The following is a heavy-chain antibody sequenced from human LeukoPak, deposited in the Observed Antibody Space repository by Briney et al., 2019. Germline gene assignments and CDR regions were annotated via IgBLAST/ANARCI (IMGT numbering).Heavy chain of an antibody. Sequence: GGSLRLPCAASGFTFSSYGMHWVRQAPGKGLEWVAVISYDGSNKYYADSVKGRFTISRDNSKNTLYLQMNSLRAEDTAVYYCAKGEKNMWTPGFSIYWGQGTLVTVSS. V-gene: IGHV3-30*18. J-gene: IGHJ4*02. CDR3: AKGEKNMWTPGFSIY. CDR1: GFTFSSYG. CDR2: ISYDGSNK. D-gene: IGHD2/OR15-2a*01.